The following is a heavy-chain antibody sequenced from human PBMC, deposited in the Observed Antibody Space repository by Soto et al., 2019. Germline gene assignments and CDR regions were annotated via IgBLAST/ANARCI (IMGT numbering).Heavy chain of an antibody. CDR2: IYYSGST. V-gene: IGHV4-31*03. D-gene: IGHD1-26*01. Sequence: PSETLSLTCTVSGGSISSGGYYWSWIRQHPGKGLEWIGYIYYSGSTYYNPSLKSRVTISVDTSKNQFSLKLSSVTAADTAVYYCARRGGWELRWFDPWGQGTLVTVSS. CDR3: ARRGGWELRWFDP. J-gene: IGHJ5*02. CDR1: GGSISSGGYY.